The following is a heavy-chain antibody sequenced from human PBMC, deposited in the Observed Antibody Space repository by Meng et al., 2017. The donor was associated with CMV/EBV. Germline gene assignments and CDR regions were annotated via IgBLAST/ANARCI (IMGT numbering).Heavy chain of an antibody. D-gene: IGHD6-13*01. CDR1: GGSISSSSYY. Sequence: SETLSLTCTVSGGSISSSSYYWGWIRQPPGKGLEWTGSIYYSGSTYYNPSLKSRVTISVDTSKNQFSLKLSSVTAADTAVYYCARVLSLVAAAGPYYFDYWGQGTLVTVSS. CDR2: IYYSGST. CDR3: ARVLSLVAAAGPYYFDY. J-gene: IGHJ4*02. V-gene: IGHV4-39*07.